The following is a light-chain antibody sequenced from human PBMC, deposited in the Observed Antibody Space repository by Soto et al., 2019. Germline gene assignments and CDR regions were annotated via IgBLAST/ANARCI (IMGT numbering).Light chain of an antibody. J-gene: IGLJ1*01. CDR3: SSYTSSSTHV. V-gene: IGLV2-14*03. Sequence: QSALTQPGSVSGSPGQSITISCTGTSSDVGAYTFVSWYQQHPDKVPKLMIFDVSRRPSGVSDRFSGSKSGNTASLTISGLQPEDEADYYCSSYTSSSTHVFGSGTKVTVL. CDR2: DVS. CDR1: SSDVGAYTF.